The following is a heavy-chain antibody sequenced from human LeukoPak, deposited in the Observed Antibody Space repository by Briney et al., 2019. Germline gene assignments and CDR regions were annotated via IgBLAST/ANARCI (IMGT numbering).Heavy chain of an antibody. V-gene: IGHV3-11*05. CDR3: ARGGSTWSYVDY. J-gene: IGHJ4*02. D-gene: IGHD6-13*01. CDR1: VFTFSDYY. CDR2: ISGTSSYT. Sequence: GGSLRLSCAASVFTFSDYYMSWIRQAPGRGLEWVSYISGTSSYTNYADSVKGRFTVSRDNAKNSLFLQMNSLRAEDAAVYYCARGGSTWSYVDYWGQGTLVTVSS.